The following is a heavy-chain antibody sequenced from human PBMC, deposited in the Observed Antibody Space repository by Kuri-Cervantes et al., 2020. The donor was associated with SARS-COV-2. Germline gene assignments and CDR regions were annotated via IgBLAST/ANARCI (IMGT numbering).Heavy chain of an antibody. V-gene: IGHV3-33*01. D-gene: IGHD3/OR15-3a*01. CDR1: GFTFSSYG. CDR2: IWYDGSNK. J-gene: IGHJ6*02. CDR3: ARDGDWNYYYYGMDV. Sequence: GGSLRLSCAASGFTFSSYGMHWVRQAPGKGLEWVAVIWYDGSNKYYADSVKGRFTISRDNSKNTLYLQMNSLRAEDTAVYYCARDGDWNYYYYGMDVWGQGTTVTVSS.